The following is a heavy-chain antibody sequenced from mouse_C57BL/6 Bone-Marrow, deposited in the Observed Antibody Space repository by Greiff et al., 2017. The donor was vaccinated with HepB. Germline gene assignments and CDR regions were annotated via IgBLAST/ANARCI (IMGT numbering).Heavy chain of an antibody. CDR1: GYAFSSSW. J-gene: IGHJ2*01. D-gene: IGHD4-1*02. CDR2: IYPGDGDT. Sequence: VQLQQSGPELVKPGASVKISCKASGYAFSSSWMNWVKQRPGKGLEWIGRIYPGDGDTNYNGKFKGKATLTADKSSSTAYMQLSSLTSEDSAVYFCARQLGRRVDYWGQGTTLTVSS. V-gene: IGHV1-82*01. CDR3: ARQLGRRVDY.